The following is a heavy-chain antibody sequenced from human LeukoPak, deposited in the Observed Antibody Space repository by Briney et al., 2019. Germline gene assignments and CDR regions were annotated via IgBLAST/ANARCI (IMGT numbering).Heavy chain of an antibody. J-gene: IGHJ4*02. Sequence: SGGSLRLSCAASGFTFSTYTMSWVRQAPGKGLEWVSSIYNSGAGIFYADSVKGRFTISRDNSKNTLYLQMNSLRAEVTAVYYCAKDVAPDSGWDLDYWGQGTLVTVSS. V-gene: IGHV3-23*01. CDR1: GFTFSTYT. CDR2: IYNSGAGI. D-gene: IGHD6-19*01. CDR3: AKDVAPDSGWDLDY.